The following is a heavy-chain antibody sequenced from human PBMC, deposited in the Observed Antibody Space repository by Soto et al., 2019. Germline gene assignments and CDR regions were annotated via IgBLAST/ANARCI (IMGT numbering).Heavy chain of an antibody. V-gene: IGHV1-69*01. D-gene: IGHD2-2*01. CDR3: EREGYCSSTICRGMDV. J-gene: IGHJ6*02. CDR2: IIPIFGTA. CDR1: GGTFSSYA. Sequence: QVQLVQSGAEVKKPGSSVKVSCKASGGTFSSYAISWVRQAPGHGLEWMGGIIPIFGTANYAQKLQGRVTITADESTSTAYMELSSLRSEDTAVYYCEREGYCSSTICRGMDVWGQGSTVTVSS.